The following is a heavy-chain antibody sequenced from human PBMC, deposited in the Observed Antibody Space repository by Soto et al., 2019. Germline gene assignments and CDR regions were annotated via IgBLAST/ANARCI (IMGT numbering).Heavy chain of an antibody. CDR3: AKDRGFGEYLFDS. CDR1: GVAFSTYG. CDR2: FSYDGHNE. V-gene: IGHV3-30*18. Sequence: QVQLVESGGAVVQPGTSLRLSCAASGVAFSTYGVHWVRQAPGKGLEWVAIFSYDGHNEYYTDPVKGRFTISRATSRNTLYLQMDRLRADDTAMYYCAKDRGFGEYLFDSCGQGTLVTVSS. J-gene: IGHJ4*02. D-gene: IGHD3-10*01.